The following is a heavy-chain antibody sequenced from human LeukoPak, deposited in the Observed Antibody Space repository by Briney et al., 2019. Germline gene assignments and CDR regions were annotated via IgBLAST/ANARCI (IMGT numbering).Heavy chain of an antibody. CDR1: GGSINSYY. CDR3: GRQGYTASYYFVDY. Sequence: SETLSLTCTVSGGSINSYYWGRVRQPAGKGLEWIGRIYPTGTTNYSPSFKSRLTMSLDTSKNQFSLKLRPVTAADTAVYYCGRQGYTASYYFVDYWSQGTLVTVSS. J-gene: IGHJ4*02. V-gene: IGHV4-4*07. CDR2: IYPTGTT. D-gene: IGHD3-10*01.